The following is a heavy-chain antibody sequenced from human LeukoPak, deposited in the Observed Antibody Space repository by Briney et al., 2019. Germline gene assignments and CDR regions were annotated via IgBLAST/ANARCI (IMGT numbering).Heavy chain of an antibody. CDR1: GFTFSSYE. D-gene: IGHD3-3*01. V-gene: IGHV3-48*03. CDR2: ISSSGNTI. CDR3: ARYHDFWSGYGIFDY. Sequence: GGSLRLSCAASGFTFSSYEMNWVRQAPGKGLEWVSYISSSGNTIYYADSVKGRFTISRDNAKNSLYLQMNSLRAEDTAVYYCARYHDFWSGYGIFDYWGQGTLVTVSS. J-gene: IGHJ4*02.